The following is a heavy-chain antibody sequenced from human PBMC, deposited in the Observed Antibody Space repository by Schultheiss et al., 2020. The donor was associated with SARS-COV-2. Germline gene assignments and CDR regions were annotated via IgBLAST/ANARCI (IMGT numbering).Heavy chain of an antibody. Sequence: GGSLRLSCAASGFIFDDYAMHWVRQAPGKGLEWVSGISWNSGSIGYADSVKGRFTISRDNSKNTLYLQMNSLRAEDTAVYYCAKGVATFLDYWGQGTLVTVSS. CDR2: ISWNSGSI. D-gene: IGHD2-15*01. CDR1: GFIFDDYA. J-gene: IGHJ4*02. V-gene: IGHV3-9*01. CDR3: AKGVATFLDY.